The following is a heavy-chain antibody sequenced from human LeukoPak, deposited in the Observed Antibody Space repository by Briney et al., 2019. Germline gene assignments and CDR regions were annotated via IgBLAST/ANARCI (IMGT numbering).Heavy chain of an antibody. CDR3: ARGVVVVVANWFDP. J-gene: IGHJ5*02. V-gene: IGHV4-39*07. Sequence: PSETLSLTCTVSGGSINSSNYYWAWIRQPPGKGLEWIGSMYYSGSTNYNPSLKSRVTISVDTSKNQFSLKLSSVTAADTAVYYCARGVVVVVANWFDPWGQGTLVTVSS. CDR1: GGSINSSNYY. D-gene: IGHD2-15*01. CDR2: MYYSGST.